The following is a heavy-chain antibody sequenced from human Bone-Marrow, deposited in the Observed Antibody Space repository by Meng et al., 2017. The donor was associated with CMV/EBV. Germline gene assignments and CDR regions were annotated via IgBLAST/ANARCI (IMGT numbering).Heavy chain of an antibody. Sequence: SCKVPRYNLTEFSMPWVRQAPGKGLEWMGGFDPEDGETIYAQKFQGRVTMTDDTSTDTAYMDLSSLRSEDSAVYYCATNADRWGFDYWGQGTLVTVSS. D-gene: IGHD3-16*01. V-gene: IGHV1-24*01. J-gene: IGHJ4*02. CDR1: RYNLTEFS. CDR2: FDPEDGET. CDR3: ATNADRWGFDY.